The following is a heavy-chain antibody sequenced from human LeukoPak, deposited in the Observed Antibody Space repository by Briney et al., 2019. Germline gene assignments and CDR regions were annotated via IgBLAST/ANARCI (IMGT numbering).Heavy chain of an antibody. CDR2: INHSGST. CDR1: GGSFSGYY. Sequence: SETLSLTCAVYGGSFSGYYWSWIRQPPGKRLEWIGEINHSGSTNYNPSLKSRVTISVDTSKNQFSLKLSSVTAADTAVYYCARGLRYCTNGVCYYYYGMDVWGQGTTVTVSS. V-gene: IGHV4-34*01. J-gene: IGHJ6*02. D-gene: IGHD2-8*01. CDR3: ARGLRYCTNGVCYYYYGMDV.